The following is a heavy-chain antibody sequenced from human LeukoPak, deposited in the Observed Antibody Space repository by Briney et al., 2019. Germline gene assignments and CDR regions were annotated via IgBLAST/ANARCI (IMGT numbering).Heavy chain of an antibody. CDR1: GFTFSSYE. CDR3: ARARATFGGVIVIPPDY. J-gene: IGHJ4*02. D-gene: IGHD3-16*02. CDR2: ISSSGSTI. Sequence: GGSLRLSCAASGFTFSSYEINWVRQAPGKGLEWVSYISSSGSTIYYADSVKGRFTISRDNAKNSLYLQMNSLRAEDTAVYYCARARATFGGVIVIPPDYWGQGTLVTVPS. V-gene: IGHV3-48*03.